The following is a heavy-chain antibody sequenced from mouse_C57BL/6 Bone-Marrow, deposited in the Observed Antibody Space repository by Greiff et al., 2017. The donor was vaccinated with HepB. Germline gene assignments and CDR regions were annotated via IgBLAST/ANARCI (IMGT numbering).Heavy chain of an antibody. Sequence: QVQLQQPGTELVKPGASVKLSCKASGYTFTSYWMHWVKQRPGQGLEWIGNINPSNGGTNYNEKFKSKATLTVDKSSSTAYLELSRLTSDDSAVYYCARKRRGWLLWFAYWGQGTLVTVSA. D-gene: IGHD2-3*01. V-gene: IGHV1-53*01. CDR2: INPSNGGT. CDR3: ARKRRGWLLWFAY. CDR1: GYTFTSYW. J-gene: IGHJ3*01.